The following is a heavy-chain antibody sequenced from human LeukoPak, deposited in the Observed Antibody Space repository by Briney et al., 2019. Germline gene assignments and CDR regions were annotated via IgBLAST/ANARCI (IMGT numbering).Heavy chain of an antibody. CDR2: IRYDGINK. Sequence: GGSLRVSCEASGFTFSTYGMHWVRQALGRGLEWVAFIRYDGINKWYADSVEGRFTISRDNSKNTLYLQMNSLRAEDTAVYYCAKDLNWGGRWGQGTLVTVSS. J-gene: IGHJ4*02. CDR3: AKDLNWGGR. D-gene: IGHD7-27*01. CDR1: GFTFSTYG. V-gene: IGHV3-30*02.